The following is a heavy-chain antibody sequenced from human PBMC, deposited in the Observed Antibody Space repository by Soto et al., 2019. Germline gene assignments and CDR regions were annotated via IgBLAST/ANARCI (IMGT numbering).Heavy chain of an antibody. CDR1: GYTLTDLS. D-gene: IGHD1-26*01. Sequence: GASVKVSCKVSGYTLTDLSMQWVRQAPGKGLEWMGGFDPEDGETIYAQKFQGRVTMTEDTATDTVYMELSSLRSEDTAVYYCARGIVVGFDYWGQGTLVTVSS. CDR3: ARGIVVGFDY. CDR2: FDPEDGET. V-gene: IGHV1-24*01. J-gene: IGHJ4*02.